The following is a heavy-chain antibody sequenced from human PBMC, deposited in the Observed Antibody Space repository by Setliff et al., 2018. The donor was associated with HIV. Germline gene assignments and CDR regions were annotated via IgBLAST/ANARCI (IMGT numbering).Heavy chain of an antibody. V-gene: IGHV4-39*07. J-gene: IGHJ6*02. D-gene: IGHD5-12*01. CDR2: IYYRGST. Sequence: TLSLTCTVSGGSISSSSYYWGWIRQPPGKGLEWIGSIYYRGSTYYNPSLKSRVTISVDTSKNQFSLKVRYVTAADTAIYYCAREIWGQVAHVPYGMDVWGQGTTVTVSS. CDR3: AREIWGQVAHVPYGMDV. CDR1: GGSISSSSYY.